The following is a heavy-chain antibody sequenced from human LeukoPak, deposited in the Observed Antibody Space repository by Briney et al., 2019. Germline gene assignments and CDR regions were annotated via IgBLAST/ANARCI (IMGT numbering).Heavy chain of an antibody. V-gene: IGHV1-2*02. D-gene: IGHD6-13*01. Sequence: GASVKVSRKASGYTFTGYYMHWVRQAPGQGLEWMGWVNPNSGGTNYAQKFEGRVTMTRDTSISTAYMELSRLRSDDTAVYYCARVGSVAAAGTGGVYWGQGTLVTVSS. CDR1: GYTFTGYY. J-gene: IGHJ4*02. CDR3: ARVGSVAAAGTGGVY. CDR2: VNPNSGGT.